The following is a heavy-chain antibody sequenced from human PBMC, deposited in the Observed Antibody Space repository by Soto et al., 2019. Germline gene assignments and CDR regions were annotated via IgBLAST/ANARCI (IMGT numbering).Heavy chain of an antibody. CDR3: ASKGVVVVIGYYYGMDV. Sequence: QVQLVQSGAEVKKPGSSVKVSCKASGGTFSSYAISWVRQAPGQGLEWMGGIIPIFGTANYAQKFQGRVTITADESTSTAYMELSSLRSEDTAVYYCASKGVVVVIGYYYGMDVWGQGTTVTVSS. J-gene: IGHJ6*02. CDR2: IIPIFGTA. D-gene: IGHD3-22*01. V-gene: IGHV1-69*01. CDR1: GGTFSSYA.